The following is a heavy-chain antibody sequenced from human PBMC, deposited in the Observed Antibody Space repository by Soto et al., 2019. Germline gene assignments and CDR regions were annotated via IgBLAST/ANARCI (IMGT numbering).Heavy chain of an antibody. J-gene: IGHJ4*02. CDR3: ARERRWEPLLY. V-gene: IGHV1-18*01. Sequence: QVQLVQSGPEVKKPGASVKVSCKGSGYTFSNYGVTSVRQAPGQGLERLGWVSAYNRNTDYAQKFEDRATMTIDTSTKTAYLELRGLTPDDTAVYYCARERRWEPLLYWGQGTL. D-gene: IGHD1-26*01. CDR2: VSAYNRNT. CDR1: GYTFSNYG.